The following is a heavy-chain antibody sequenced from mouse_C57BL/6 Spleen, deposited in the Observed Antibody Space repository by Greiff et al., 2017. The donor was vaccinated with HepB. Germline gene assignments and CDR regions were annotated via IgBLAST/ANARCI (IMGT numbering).Heavy chain of an antibody. CDR1: GYAFSSSW. D-gene: IGHD1-1*01. CDR3: ARSPGLLRYYAMDY. V-gene: IGHV1-82*01. CDR2: IYPGDGDT. Sequence: VKLQQSGPELVKPGASVKISCKASGYAFSSSWMNWVKQRPGKGLEWIGRIYPGDGDTNYNGKFKGKATLTADKSSSTAYMQLSSLTSEDSAVYFCARSPGLLRYYAMDYWGQGTSVTVSS. J-gene: IGHJ4*01.